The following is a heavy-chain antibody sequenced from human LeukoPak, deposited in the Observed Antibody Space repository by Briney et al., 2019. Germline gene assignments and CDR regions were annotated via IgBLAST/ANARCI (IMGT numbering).Heavy chain of an antibody. Sequence: SETLSLTCTVSGGSFSTYYWSWIRQPPGKGLEWIGYIYYSGSTNYNPSLKSRVTISVDTSKNQFSLKLSSVTAADTAVYYCARSRYIVVVPAAMLGPSRNWFDPWGQGTLVTVSS. J-gene: IGHJ5*02. CDR1: GGSFSTYY. V-gene: IGHV4-59*01. CDR2: IYYSGST. D-gene: IGHD2-2*01. CDR3: ARSRYIVVVPAAMLGPSRNWFDP.